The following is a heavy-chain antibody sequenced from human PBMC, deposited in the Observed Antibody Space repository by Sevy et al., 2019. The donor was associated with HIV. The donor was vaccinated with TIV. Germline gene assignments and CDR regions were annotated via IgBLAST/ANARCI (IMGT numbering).Heavy chain of an antibody. CDR2: EAGSGGST. CDR3: AKDLGDPVAFDI. J-gene: IGHJ3*02. CDR1: GFTFSIYA. D-gene: IGHD2-21*02. Sequence: GGSLRFACAASGFTFSIYAMNWVRQAPGKGLEWVSGEAGSGGSTYHADSVKGRFTISRDDSKSTLYLQMNSLRAEDTAVYYCAKDLGDPVAFDIWGQGTMVTVSS. V-gene: IGHV3-23*01.